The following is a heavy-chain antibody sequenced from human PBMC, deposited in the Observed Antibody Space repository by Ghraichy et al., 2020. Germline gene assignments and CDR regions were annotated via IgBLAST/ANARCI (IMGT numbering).Heavy chain of an antibody. CDR2: ISFDGSNK. CDR3: ANFVGTDPTARFDN. V-gene: IGHV3-30*02. CDR1: GLTFSCCG. J-gene: IGHJ4*02. Sequence: GGSLRLSCEGSGLTFSCCGMHWVRQAPGKGLEWVALISFDGSNKNYIESVKGRFSISRDNSKSTLYLQMNSLRVEDTAIYYCANFVGTDPTARFDNWGQGTRVTVSS. D-gene: IGHD2-21*01.